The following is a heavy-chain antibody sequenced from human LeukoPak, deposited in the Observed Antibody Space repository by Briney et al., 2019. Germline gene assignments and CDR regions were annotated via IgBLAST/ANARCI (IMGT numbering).Heavy chain of an antibody. Sequence: GGSLRLSCAASGFTFSSYSMNWVRQAPGRGLEWVSYISSSSSTIYYADSVKGRFTISRDNAKNSLYLQMNSLRAEDTAVYYCAELGITMIGGVWGKGTTVTISS. CDR2: ISSSSSTI. CDR3: AELGITMIGGV. J-gene: IGHJ6*04. CDR1: GFTFSSYS. V-gene: IGHV3-48*01. D-gene: IGHD3-10*02.